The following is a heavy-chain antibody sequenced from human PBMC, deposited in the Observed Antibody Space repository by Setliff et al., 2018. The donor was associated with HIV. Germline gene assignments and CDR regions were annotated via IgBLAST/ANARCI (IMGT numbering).Heavy chain of an antibody. CDR1: GFTFSNFA. J-gene: IGHJ3*02. Sequence: GGSLRLSCAASGFTFSNFAINWVRQAPGKGLEWVAFIRFDGYNKYYADSVKGRFTISRDNSKNTLYLQMNSLGADDRAVYYCAKVRLMFLDDAFDIWGQGTMVTVSS. D-gene: IGHD5-12*01. V-gene: IGHV3-30*02. CDR2: IRFDGYNK. CDR3: AKVRLMFLDDAFDI.